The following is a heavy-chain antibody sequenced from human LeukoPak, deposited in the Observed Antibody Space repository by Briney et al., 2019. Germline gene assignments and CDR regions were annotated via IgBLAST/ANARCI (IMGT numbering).Heavy chain of an antibody. Sequence: AGGSLRLSCAASGFTFSSYSMNWVRQAPGKGLEWVSSISSSSSYIYYADSVKGRFTISRDNAKNSLYLQMNSLRAEDTAVYYCARVTHSSSWDNALNWFDPWGQGTLVTVSS. D-gene: IGHD6-13*01. CDR3: ARVTHSSSWDNALNWFDP. V-gene: IGHV3-21*01. CDR2: ISSSSSYI. CDR1: GFTFSSYS. J-gene: IGHJ5*02.